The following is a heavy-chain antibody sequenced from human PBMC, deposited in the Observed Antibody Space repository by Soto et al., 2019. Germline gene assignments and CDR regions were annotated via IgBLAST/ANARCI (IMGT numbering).Heavy chain of an antibody. CDR2: IYPDDSDT. Sequence: PGESLKISCKTSGYSFTSYWIGWVRQMPGKGLEWMGIIYPDDSDTTYSPSFQGQVTFSADKSISTAYLHWSSLKASDTAMYYCARLNFNSTNYFNYGMDVWGLGTTVTVSS. CDR3: ARLNFNSTNYFNYGMDV. D-gene: IGHD2-8*01. V-gene: IGHV5-51*01. CDR1: GYSFTSYW. J-gene: IGHJ6*02.